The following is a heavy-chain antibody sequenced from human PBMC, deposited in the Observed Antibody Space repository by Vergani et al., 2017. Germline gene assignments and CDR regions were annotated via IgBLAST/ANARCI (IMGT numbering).Heavy chain of an antibody. Sequence: QLQLQESGPGLVKPSETLSLTCTVSGCSISSSSYYWGWIRQPPGKGLEWIGSIYYSGSTYYNPSLKSRVTRSVDTSKNQFSLKLSAVTAADTAVYYCARVASPDGGTTVDYWGQGTLVTVSS. CDR1: GCSISSSSYY. D-gene: IGHD4-23*01. CDR3: ARVASPDGGTTVDY. J-gene: IGHJ4*02. V-gene: IGHV4-39*07. CDR2: IYYSGST.